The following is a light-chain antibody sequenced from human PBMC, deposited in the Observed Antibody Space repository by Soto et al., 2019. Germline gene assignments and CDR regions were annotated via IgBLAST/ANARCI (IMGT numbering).Light chain of an antibody. J-gene: IGKJ4*02. CDR3: HQSYTTPLT. CDR2: AAS. CDR1: QYISDF. V-gene: IGKV1-39*01. Sequence: DIQMTQSPSSLSASVGDRVTITCRASQYISDFLNWYQQKPGKAPVILIYAASTLQSGVPSRFNGGGSETNFTLIISSPQPEDFATYYCHQSYTTPLTFGGGTKVDIK.